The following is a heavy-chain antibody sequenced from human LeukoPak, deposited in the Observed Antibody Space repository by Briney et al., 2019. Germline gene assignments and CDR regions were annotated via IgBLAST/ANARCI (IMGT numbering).Heavy chain of an antibody. CDR1: GFTVSSSY. J-gene: IGHJ3*02. Sequence: GGSLRLSCAASGFTVSSSYMNWVRQAPGKGLEWVALIFSGGGTYYADSVKGRFTISRDNSKNTLFLQMNSLRAEDTAVYYCARGGVVYPDSFDIWGRGTMVTVSS. CDR2: IFSGGGT. D-gene: IGHD2-15*01. CDR3: ARGGVVYPDSFDI. V-gene: IGHV3-66*01.